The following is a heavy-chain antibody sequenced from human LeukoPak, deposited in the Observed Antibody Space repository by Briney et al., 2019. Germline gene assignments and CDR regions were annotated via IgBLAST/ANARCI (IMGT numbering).Heavy chain of an antibody. V-gene: IGHV3-74*01. D-gene: IGHD3-16*01. CDR3: ASAFTYVRLGDH. CDR1: GLSFISYW. CDR2: TNLHGTAV. Sequence: HPGGSLRLSCAVSGLSFISYWMLWVRQAPGKGLVWVARTNLHGTAVDYADPVRGRFTISRDNAKNTLFLQMNSLRAEDTSVYYCASAFTYVRLGDHWGQGTLVTVSS. J-gene: IGHJ4*02.